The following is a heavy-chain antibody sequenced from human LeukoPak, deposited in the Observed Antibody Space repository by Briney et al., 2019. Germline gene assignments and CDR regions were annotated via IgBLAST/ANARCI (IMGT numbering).Heavy chain of an antibody. J-gene: IGHJ3*02. Sequence: SETLSLTCAVYGGSFSGYYWSWIRQPPGKGLEWIGEINHSGSTNYNPSLKSRVTISVDTSKNQFSLKLSSVTAADTAVYYCARVPADYGDYVDVFDIWGQGTMLTVSS. V-gene: IGHV4-34*01. CDR2: INHSGST. CDR3: ARVPADYGDYVDVFDI. CDR1: GGSFSGYY. D-gene: IGHD4-17*01.